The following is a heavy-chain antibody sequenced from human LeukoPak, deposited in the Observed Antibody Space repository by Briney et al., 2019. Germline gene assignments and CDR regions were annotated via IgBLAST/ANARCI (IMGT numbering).Heavy chain of an antibody. V-gene: IGHV1-8*01. CDR3: ARGPLPSY. Sequence: WMGWMKPNSGNTGYAQKFQGRGTMTRNTCISTAYMELSSLRSEDTAVYYCARGPLPSYWGQGTLVTVSS. CDR2: MKPNSGNT. J-gene: IGHJ4*02.